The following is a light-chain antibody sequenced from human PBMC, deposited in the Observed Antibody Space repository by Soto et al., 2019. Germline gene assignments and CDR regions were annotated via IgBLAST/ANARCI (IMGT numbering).Light chain of an antibody. CDR2: EGS. CDR3: CSYAGSSTYV. Sequence: QSALTQPASVSGSPGQSITISCTGTSSDVGSYNLVSWYQQHPGKAPKLMIYEGSKRPSGVSNRFSGSKSGNTASLTIPGLQAESEADYYCCSYAGSSTYVFGTGTKLTVL. V-gene: IGLV2-23*01. CDR1: SSDVGSYNL. J-gene: IGLJ1*01.